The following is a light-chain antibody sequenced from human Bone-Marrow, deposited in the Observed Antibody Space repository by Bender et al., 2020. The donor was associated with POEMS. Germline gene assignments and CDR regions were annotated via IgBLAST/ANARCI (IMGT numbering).Light chain of an antibody. CDR1: SSKFGSYP. CDR3: ATWDDSLNGWV. J-gene: IGLJ3*02. Sequence: GQRVTISCSGSSSKFGSYPVNWYQQLPGAAPKLVIFNNSQRPSGVPDRFFGSNSGTSASLAISGLLSDDEADFYCATWDDSLNGWVFGGGTKLTVL. V-gene: IGLV1-44*01. CDR2: NNS.